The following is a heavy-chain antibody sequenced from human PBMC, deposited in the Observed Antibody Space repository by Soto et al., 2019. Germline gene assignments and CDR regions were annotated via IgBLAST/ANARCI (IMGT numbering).Heavy chain of an antibody. CDR1: GGSVSSGSYY. CDR2: IYYSGST. D-gene: IGHD3-16*02. Sequence: QVQLQESGPGLVKPSETLSLTCTVSGGSVSSGSYYWSWIRQPPGKGLEWIGYIYYSGSTNYNPPLKSRVTISVDTSKNQFSLKLSSVTAADTAVYGCARVYLYNWFDPWGQGTLVTVSS. V-gene: IGHV4-61*01. J-gene: IGHJ5*02. CDR3: ARVYLYNWFDP.